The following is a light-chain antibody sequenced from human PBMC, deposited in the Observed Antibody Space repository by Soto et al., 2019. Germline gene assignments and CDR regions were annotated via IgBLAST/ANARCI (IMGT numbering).Light chain of an antibody. CDR1: HSFSSS. V-gene: IGKV3-11*01. CDR2: DVF. Sequence: EIVVTQSPATLSLSPWDRATLSCSANHSFSSSLVWYQQRPGQAPRLLIYDVFNRATGIPARFSGSGSGTDFTITISSLEPEDVAVYYCQQRNSRYTFGPGTKLEIK. J-gene: IGKJ2*01. CDR3: QQRNSRYT.